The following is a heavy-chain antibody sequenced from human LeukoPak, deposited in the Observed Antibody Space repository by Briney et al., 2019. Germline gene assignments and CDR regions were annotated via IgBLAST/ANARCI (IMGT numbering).Heavy chain of an antibody. D-gene: IGHD6-13*01. CDR3: ARESAGIAAAGTVDY. J-gene: IGHJ4*02. Sequence: SVKVSCKASGGTFSSYAISWVRQAPGQGLEWMGGIIPIFGTANYAQKFQGRVTITADESTSTAYMELSSLRSEDTAVYYCARESAGIAAAGTVDYWGQGTLVTVSS. CDR1: GGTFSSYA. CDR2: IIPIFGTA. V-gene: IGHV1-69*13.